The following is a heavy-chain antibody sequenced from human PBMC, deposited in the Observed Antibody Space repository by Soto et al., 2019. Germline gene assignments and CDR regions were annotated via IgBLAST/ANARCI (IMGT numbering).Heavy chain of an antibody. J-gene: IGHJ4*02. V-gene: IGHV3-23*01. CDR3: AKATTNGGWFNPFDS. D-gene: IGHD6-19*01. Sequence: VVSLRLSCAASGFSFVNYAMNWVRQAPWKGLGWVSGLSGSGTSTYYADSVKGRFTISRDNSRDTLFLQMNSLTADDTAVYYCAKATTNGGWFNPFDSWGQGALVTVSS. CDR1: GFSFVNYA. CDR2: LSGSGTST.